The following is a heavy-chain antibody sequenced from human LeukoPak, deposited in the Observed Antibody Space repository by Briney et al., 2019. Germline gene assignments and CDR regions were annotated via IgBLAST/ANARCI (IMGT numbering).Heavy chain of an antibody. V-gene: IGHV4-34*01. CDR1: GGSFSGYY. CDR2: INHSGST. J-gene: IGHJ4*02. Sequence: PSETLSLTCAVYGGSFSGYYWSWIRHPPGKGLEWIGEINHSGSTNYNPSLKSRVTISVDTSKSQFSLKLSSVTAADTAVYYCARGYDILTGYTRSFDYWGQGTLVTVSS. CDR3: ARGYDILTGYTRSFDY. D-gene: IGHD3-9*01.